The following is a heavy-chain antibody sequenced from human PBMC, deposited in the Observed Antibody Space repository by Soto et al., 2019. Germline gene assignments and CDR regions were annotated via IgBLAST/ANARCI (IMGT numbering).Heavy chain of an antibody. V-gene: IGHV4-59*08. D-gene: IGHD6-6*01. Sequence: QVQLQESGPGLVKPSETLSLTCTVSGGSISSYYWSWIRQPPGKGLEWIGYIYYSGSTNYNPSLKSRVTISVDTSKNQFSLKLSSVTAADTAVYYWARTYSSSSYFDYWGQGTLVTVSS. CDR3: ARTYSSSSYFDY. CDR2: IYYSGST. CDR1: GGSISSYY. J-gene: IGHJ4*02.